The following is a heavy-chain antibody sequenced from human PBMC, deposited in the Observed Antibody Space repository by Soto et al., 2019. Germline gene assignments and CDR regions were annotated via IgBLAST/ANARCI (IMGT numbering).Heavy chain of an antibody. V-gene: IGHV1-18*01. CDR1: GYTFTSYS. CDR3: ARDGVAVTTGIAGY. J-gene: IGHJ4*02. CDR2: INVYSGST. D-gene: IGHD4-4*01. Sequence: QVQLVQSGAEVKKPGASVKVSCKASGYTFTSYSISWVRQAPGQGLEWMGWINVYSGSTKYAQKFEGRVTMTTDTSKSTVYMELRSLTSDDTAVYYCARDGVAVTTGIAGYWGQGTLVTVSS.